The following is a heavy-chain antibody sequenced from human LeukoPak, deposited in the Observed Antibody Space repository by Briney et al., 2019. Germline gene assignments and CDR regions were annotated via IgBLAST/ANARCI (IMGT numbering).Heavy chain of an antibody. V-gene: IGHV1-69*01. CDR2: IIPIFGTA. D-gene: IGHD3-10*01. CDR3: ARVRDGWFDDAFDI. CDR1: GGTFSSYA. Sequence: SVKVSCKASGGTFSSYAISWVRQAPGQGLEWMGGIIPIFGTANYAQKFQGRVTITADESTSTAYMELSSLRSEDTAVYYCARVRDGWFDDAFDIWGQGTMVTVSS. J-gene: IGHJ3*02.